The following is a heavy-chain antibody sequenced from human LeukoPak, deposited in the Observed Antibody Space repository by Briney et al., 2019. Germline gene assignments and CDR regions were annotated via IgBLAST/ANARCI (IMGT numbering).Heavy chain of an antibody. J-gene: IGHJ4*02. CDR3: ARALTVGATRGLGY. D-gene: IGHD1-26*01. CDR2: IIPIFGTA. CDR1: GGTFSSYA. V-gene: IGHV1-69*13. Sequence: GASVKVSCKASGGTFSSYAISWVRQAPGQGLEWMGGIIPIFGTANYAQKFQGRVTITADESTSTAYMELSSLRSEDTAVYYCARALTVGATRGLGYWGQGTLVTVSS.